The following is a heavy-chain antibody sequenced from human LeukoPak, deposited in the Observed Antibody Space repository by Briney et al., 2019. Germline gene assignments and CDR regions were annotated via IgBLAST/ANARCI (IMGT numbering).Heavy chain of an antibody. CDR1: GGSFSGYY. D-gene: IGHD6-6*01. CDR2: INHSGST. V-gene: IGHV4-34*01. J-gene: IGHJ6*03. CDR3: ARLIAAPFYYYYYYMDV. Sequence: SETLSLTCAVYGGSFSGYYWSWIRQPPGKGLEWIGEINHSGSTNYNPSLKSRVTISVDTSKNQFSLKLSSVTAADTAVYYCARLIAAPFYYYYYYMDVWGKGTTVAVSS.